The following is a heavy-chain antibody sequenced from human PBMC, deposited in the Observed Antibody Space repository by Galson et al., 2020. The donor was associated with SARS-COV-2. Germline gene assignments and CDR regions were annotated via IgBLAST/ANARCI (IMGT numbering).Heavy chain of an antibody. CDR2: IVSTGGST. CDR3: VSGRCKSCPFDE. Sequence: GGSLRLSCAASGFPFSSYAMHWVRQAPGKGLESVAAIVSTGGSTYYANSVKGRFTISRDNSKNTVYLQMGSLRPEDMGVYYCVSGRCKSCPFDEWGQGTLVTVSS. V-gene: IGHV3-64*01. J-gene: IGHJ4*02. D-gene: IGHD2-15*01. CDR1: GFPFSSYA.